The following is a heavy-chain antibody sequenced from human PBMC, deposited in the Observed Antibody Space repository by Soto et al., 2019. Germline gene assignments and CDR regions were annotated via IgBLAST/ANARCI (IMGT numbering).Heavy chain of an antibody. CDR3: ARVFYYDSSAEDAFDI. J-gene: IGHJ3*02. CDR2: ISAYNGNT. D-gene: IGHD3-22*01. CDR1: GYTFTSYG. V-gene: IGHV1-18*01. Sequence: GASVKVSCKASGYTFTSYGISCVRQAPGQGLEWMGWISAYNGNTNYAQKLQGRVTMTTDTSTSTAYMELRSLRSDDTAVYYCARVFYYDSSAEDAFDIWGQGTMVTVSS.